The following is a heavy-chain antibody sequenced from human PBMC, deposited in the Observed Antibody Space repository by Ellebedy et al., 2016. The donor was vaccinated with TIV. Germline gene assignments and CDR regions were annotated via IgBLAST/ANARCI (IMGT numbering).Heavy chain of an antibody. CDR1: EFTFSSYA. CDR2: ISYHGTIK. J-gene: IGHJ4*02. V-gene: IGHV3-30*18. CDR3: AKDRGELERAFDY. Sequence: GESLKISXAASEFTFSSYAMSWVRQAPGKGLEWVAVISYHGTIKYYADSVKGRFTISRDNPKNILRLQMNSLTIEDTAVYYCAKDRGELERAFDYWGQGTLVTVSS. D-gene: IGHD1-1*01.